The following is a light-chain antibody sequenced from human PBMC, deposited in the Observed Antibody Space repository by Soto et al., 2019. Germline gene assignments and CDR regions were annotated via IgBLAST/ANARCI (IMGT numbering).Light chain of an antibody. CDR3: QQYNSWPLS. CDR1: QSIRSS. J-gene: IGKJ4*01. CDR2: GAS. V-gene: IGKV3-15*01. Sequence: EIVMTQSPATLSVSPGERATLSCRASQSIRSSVAWYQQKPGQAPRLLIYGASTRATGVPARFSGGGSGTEFTLTISSLQSDEFAVYYCQQYNSWPLSFGGGTKVEI.